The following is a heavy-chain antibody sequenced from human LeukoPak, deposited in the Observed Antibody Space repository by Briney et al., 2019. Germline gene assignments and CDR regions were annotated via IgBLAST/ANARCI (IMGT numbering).Heavy chain of an antibody. CDR2: IKQDGSEK. CDR3: AREGSPYYDSSGYDY. D-gene: IGHD3-22*01. V-gene: IGHV3-7*03. Sequence: GGSLRLSCAASGFTFSSYWMSWVRQAPGKGLEWVANIKQDGSEKYYVDSVKGRFTISGDNAKNSLYLQMNSLRAEDTAVYYCAREGSPYYDSSGYDYGGQGTLVTVSS. J-gene: IGHJ4*02. CDR1: GFTFSSYW.